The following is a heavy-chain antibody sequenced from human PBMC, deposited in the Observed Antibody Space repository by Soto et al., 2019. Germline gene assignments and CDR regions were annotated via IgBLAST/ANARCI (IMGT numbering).Heavy chain of an antibody. Sequence: QVQLVQSGAEVKKPGSSVKVSCKASGGTFSSYTISWVRQAPGQGLEWMGRIIPILGIANYAQKFQGRVTITADKNTSTAYKELISLRSADTAVDYCARDCTTTSGYADPWGQGTLVTVSS. J-gene: IGHJ5*02. CDR1: GGTFSSYT. CDR3: ARDCTTTSGYADP. V-gene: IGHV1-69*08. CDR2: IIPILGIA. D-gene: IGHD2-2*01.